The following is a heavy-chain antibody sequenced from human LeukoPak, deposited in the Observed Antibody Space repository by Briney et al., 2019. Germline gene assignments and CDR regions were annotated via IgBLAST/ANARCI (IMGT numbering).Heavy chain of an antibody. D-gene: IGHD1-26*01. Sequence: AGGSLRLSCAASGFAFSSYTMHWVRQAPGKGLEWVALISYDGSNKYYADSVKGRFTISRDNSKNTLYVQMNSLRPEDTAVYYCARGKSGSYLDCWGQGTLVTVSS. CDR3: ARGKSGSYLDC. CDR1: GFAFSSYT. CDR2: ISYDGSNK. J-gene: IGHJ4*02. V-gene: IGHV3-30-3*01.